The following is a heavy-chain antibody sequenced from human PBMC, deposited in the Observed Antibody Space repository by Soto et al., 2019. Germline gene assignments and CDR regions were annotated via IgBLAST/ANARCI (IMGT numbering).Heavy chain of an antibody. V-gene: IGHV4-61*01. Sequence: PSETLSLTCTVSGGSVSSGSYYWSWIRQPPGKGLEWIGYIYYAGTTTYNPSLQSRVSISLDTSKNEVSLKLTSVTAADTAVYFCARLGAYYQAMDSWGQGTLVTVS. CDR2: IYYAGTT. J-gene: IGHJ1*01. D-gene: IGHD3-22*01. CDR3: ARLGAYYQAMDS. CDR1: GGSVSSGSYY.